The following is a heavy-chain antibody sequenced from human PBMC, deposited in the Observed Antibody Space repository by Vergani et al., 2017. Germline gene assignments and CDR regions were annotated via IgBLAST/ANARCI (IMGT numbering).Heavy chain of an antibody. V-gene: IGHV3-21*02. J-gene: IGHJ4*02. Sequence: EVQLVESGGGLVKPGGSLRLSCAASGFSFSSYSMNWVRQAPGKGLEWVASISGSSSYVFYRDSVEGRFTITRDNAKKSVYLQMNSLRAEDTAMYFCARGLWDCTHIRCSPPSYWGQGTLVTV. CDR1: GFSFSSYS. CDR3: ARGLWDCTHIRCSPPSY. CDR2: ISGSSSYV. D-gene: IGHD2-8*01.